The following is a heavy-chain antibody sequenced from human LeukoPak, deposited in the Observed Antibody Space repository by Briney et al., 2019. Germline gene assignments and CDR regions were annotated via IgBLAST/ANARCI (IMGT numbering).Heavy chain of an antibody. D-gene: IGHD1-1*01. CDR3: AKDLVAGTTA. J-gene: IGHJ5*02. CDR1: GFTFGSYT. Sequence: GGSLRLSCAASGFTFGSYTMSWVRQAPGKGLEWVSAISGSGGSTYYADSVKGRFTISRGNSKDSLYLQMNSLRAEDTAVYYCAKDLVAGTTAWGQGTLVTVSS. CDR2: ISGSGGST. V-gene: IGHV3-23*01.